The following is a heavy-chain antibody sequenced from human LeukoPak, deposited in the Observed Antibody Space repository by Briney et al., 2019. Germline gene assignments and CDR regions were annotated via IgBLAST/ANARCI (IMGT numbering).Heavy chain of an antibody. V-gene: IGHV3-30*02. CDR1: GITYRSSS. CDR3: AQPDF. J-gene: IGHJ4*02. CDR2: IRFDGSTK. Sequence: GGSRRLSCVASGITYRSSSMHWVRQAPGKGLEWLAFIRFDGSTKYYADSVKGRFTVSRDNSKSTLYLQMNSLRAEDTAVYYCAQPDFWGQGTLVTVSS.